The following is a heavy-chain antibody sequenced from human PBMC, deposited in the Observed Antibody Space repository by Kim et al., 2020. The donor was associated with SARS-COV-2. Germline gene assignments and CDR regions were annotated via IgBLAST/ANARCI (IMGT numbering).Heavy chain of an antibody. J-gene: IGHJ4*02. CDR2: ISYDGSNK. CDR3: ARDLGATVVTLDYFDY. D-gene: IGHD2-21*02. CDR1: GFTFSSYA. V-gene: IGHV3-30-3*01. Sequence: GGSLRLSCAASGFTFSSYAMHWVRQAPGKGLEWVAVISYDGSNKYYADSVKGRFTISRDNSKNTLYLQMNSLRAEDTAVYYCARDLGATVVTLDYFDYWGQGTLVTVSS.